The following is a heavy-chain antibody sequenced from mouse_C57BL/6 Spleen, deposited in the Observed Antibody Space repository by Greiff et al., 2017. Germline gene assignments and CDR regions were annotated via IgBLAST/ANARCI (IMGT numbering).Heavy chain of an antibody. J-gene: IGHJ3*01. CDR3: AKDGYPFAY. V-gene: IGHV5-17*01. CDR2: ISSGSSTL. Sequence: DVMLVESGGGLVKPGGSLKLSCAASGFTFSDYGMHWVRQAPEKGLEWVAYISSGSSTLYSADTVKGRFPFLRANAKNTLFLQMTSLRAEDTAMYYCAKDGYPFAYWGQGTLVTVSA. CDR1: GFTFSDYG. D-gene: IGHD2-3*01.